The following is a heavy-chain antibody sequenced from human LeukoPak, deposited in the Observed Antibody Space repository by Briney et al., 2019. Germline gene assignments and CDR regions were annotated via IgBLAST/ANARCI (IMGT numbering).Heavy chain of an antibody. V-gene: IGHV3-30*04. CDR1: GFTFSSYA. CDR3: ARANYYGSGSYYYYGMDV. J-gene: IGHJ6*04. Sequence: GGSLRLSCAASGFTFSSYAMHWVRQAPGKGLEWVAVISYDGSNKYYADSVKSRFTISRDNSKNTLYLQMSSLRAEDTAVYYCARANYYGSGSYYYYGMDVWGKGTTVTVSS. CDR2: ISYDGSNK. D-gene: IGHD3-10*01.